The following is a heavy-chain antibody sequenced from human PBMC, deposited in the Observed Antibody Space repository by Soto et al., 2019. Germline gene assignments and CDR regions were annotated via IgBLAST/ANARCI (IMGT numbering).Heavy chain of an antibody. V-gene: IGHV1-69*18. CDR3: AIESGLTRGLDV. Sequence: QVQLVQSGAEVKKAGSSVKVSCKASGGTFRSYVITCVRQAPGQGLEWMGRSIPIFGTANYAQKFQGRVTIIADESTITAYMELSSLRSEDTAVYYCAIESGLTRGLDVWGQGTTVTVSS. J-gene: IGHJ6*02. D-gene: IGHD3-10*01. CDR2: SIPIFGTA. CDR1: GGTFRSYV.